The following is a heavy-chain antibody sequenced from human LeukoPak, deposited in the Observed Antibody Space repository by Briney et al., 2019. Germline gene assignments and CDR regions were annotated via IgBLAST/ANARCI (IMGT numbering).Heavy chain of an antibody. D-gene: IGHD2-15*01. CDR3: AREGVAATLYYFDY. CDR1: GYTFTSYD. V-gene: IGHV1-2*02. Sequence: ASVKVSCKASGYTFTSYDINWVRQATGQGLEWMGWINPNSGGTNYAQKFQGRVTMTRDTSISTAYMELSRLRSDDTAVYYCAREGVAATLYYFDYWGQGTLVTVSS. J-gene: IGHJ4*02. CDR2: INPNSGGT.